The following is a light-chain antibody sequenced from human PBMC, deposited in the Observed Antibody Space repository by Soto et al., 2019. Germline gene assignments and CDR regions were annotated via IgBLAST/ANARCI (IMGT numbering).Light chain of an antibody. CDR3: CSYAGSSTPFV. Sequence: QSVLTQPPSASGSPGQPVTISCTGTSSDVGKYDYVSWFQHHPGKAPKLIIYEVSKRPSGVPDRFSGSKSGSTASLTVSGLQTEDGADYYCCSYAGSSTPFVFGTGTKSPS. J-gene: IGLJ1*01. CDR1: SSDVGKYDY. V-gene: IGLV2-8*01. CDR2: EVS.